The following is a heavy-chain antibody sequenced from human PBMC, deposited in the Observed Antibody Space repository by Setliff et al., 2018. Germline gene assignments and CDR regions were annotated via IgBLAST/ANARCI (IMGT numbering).Heavy chain of an antibody. CDR1: GGSFSGYY. J-gene: IGHJ6*03. V-gene: IGHV4-34*01. D-gene: IGHD5-18*01. Sequence: SETLSLTCAVYGGSFSGYYWSGIRQPPGKGLEWIGEINHSGSTNYNPSLKSRVTISVDTSKNHFSLKLRSVAAADTAVYYCARGGYSYGHHYYYYMDVWGKGTTVTVSS. CDR3: ARGGYSYGHHYYYYMDV. CDR2: INHSGST.